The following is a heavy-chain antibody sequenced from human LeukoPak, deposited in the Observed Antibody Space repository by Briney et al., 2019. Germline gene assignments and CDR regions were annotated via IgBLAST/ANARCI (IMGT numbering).Heavy chain of an antibody. CDR3: ARGFCSSTSCYQGPFDF. CDR2: ISGSGGST. D-gene: IGHD2-2*01. J-gene: IGHJ4*02. V-gene: IGHV3-23*01. Sequence: GGSLRLSCAASGFTFSSYAMSWVRQAPGKGLEWVSAISGSGGSTYYADSVKGRFTISRDNSKNTLYLQMNSLRTEDTAVYYCARGFCSSTSCYQGPFDFWGQGTLVTVSS. CDR1: GFTFSSYA.